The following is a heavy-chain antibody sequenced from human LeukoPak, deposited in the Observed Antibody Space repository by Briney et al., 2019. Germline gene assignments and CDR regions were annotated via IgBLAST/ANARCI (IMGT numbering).Heavy chain of an antibody. V-gene: IGHV4-39*07. CDR2: IYYSGST. Sequence: SETLSLTCTVFGGSISSSSYYWGWIRQPPGKGLEWVASIYYSGSTNYNPSLKSRVTISVDTSKNQFSLKLSSVTAADTAVYYCAGGGTYPPPRPYYYYMDVWGKGTTVTVSS. D-gene: IGHD3-16*01. CDR1: GGSISSSSYY. CDR3: AGGGTYPPPRPYYYYMDV. J-gene: IGHJ6*03.